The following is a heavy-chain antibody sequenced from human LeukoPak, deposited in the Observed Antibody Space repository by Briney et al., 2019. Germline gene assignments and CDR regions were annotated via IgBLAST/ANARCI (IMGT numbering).Heavy chain of an antibody. D-gene: IGHD6-13*01. J-gene: IGHJ4*02. CDR3: TRRAAAGFDY. V-gene: IGHV3-73*01. CDR1: GFTFSGSA. Sequence: PGGSLRLSCAASGFTFSGSAMHWVRQASGKGLEWVGRIRSKANSYATACAASVKGRFTISRDDSKNTAYLQMNSLKTEDTAVYYCTRRAAAGFDYWGQGTLVTVSS. CDR2: IRSKANSYAT.